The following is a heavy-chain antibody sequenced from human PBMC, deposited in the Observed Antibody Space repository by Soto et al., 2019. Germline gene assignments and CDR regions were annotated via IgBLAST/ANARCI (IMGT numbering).Heavy chain of an antibody. CDR2: INAGNGNT. CDR3: ARDGEYSSSWPQYYFDY. Sequence: GXSVKVSYNASGYTFTSYAMHSVRHTPGQRLEWMGWINAGNGNTKYSQKFQGRVTITRDTSASTAYMELSSLRSEDKAVYYCARDGEYSSSWPQYYFDYWGQGTLVTVSS. J-gene: IGHJ4*02. D-gene: IGHD6-6*01. V-gene: IGHV1-3*01. CDR1: GYTFTSYA.